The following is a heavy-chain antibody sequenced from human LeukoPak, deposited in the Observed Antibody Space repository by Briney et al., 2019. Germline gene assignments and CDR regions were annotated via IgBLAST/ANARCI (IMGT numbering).Heavy chain of an antibody. J-gene: IGHJ4*02. D-gene: IGHD3-10*01. CDR1: GFTVSSNY. Sequence: GGSLRLSCSASGFTVSSNYMSWVRQAPGKGLEWVSVIYAGGATAYADSVKGRFIISRDNSKSTLYLQMNSLGAEDTALYYCAREGGDSMIQGVIADWGQGTLVTVSS. V-gene: IGHV3-53*01. CDR3: AREGGDSMIQGVIAD. CDR2: IYAGGAT.